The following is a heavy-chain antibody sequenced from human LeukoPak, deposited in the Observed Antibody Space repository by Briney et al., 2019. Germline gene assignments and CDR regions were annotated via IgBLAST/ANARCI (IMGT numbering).Heavy chain of an antibody. CDR2: INEDGSTT. V-gene: IGHV3-74*01. Sequence: GGSLRLSCAASGFTFSSNWMHWVRQAPGKGLVWVSRINEDGSTTNYADSVKGRSTIFRDNAKNTLYLHMNTLRAEDTAIYYCAKDRTVGASYWYFDLWGRGTLVTVSS. CDR1: GFTFSSNW. D-gene: IGHD1-26*01. CDR3: AKDRTVGASYWYFDL. J-gene: IGHJ2*01.